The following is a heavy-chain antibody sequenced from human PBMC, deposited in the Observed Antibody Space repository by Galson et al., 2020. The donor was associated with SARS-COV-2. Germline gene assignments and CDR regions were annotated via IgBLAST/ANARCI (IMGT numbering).Heavy chain of an antibody. D-gene: IGHD2-2*01. CDR1: DYDFSNYG. CDR2: ISAYNGKT. V-gene: IGHV1-18*01. CDR3: ARYCRMTSCPKPFDY. Sequence: RQDASVKVSCKTSDYDFSNYGITWVRQAPGQGLEWMGWISAYNGKTNSAQKLQGRLTMTTDPTTNTAYMELRSLRSDNTAVYYCARYCRMTSCPKPFDYWGQGTLLTVSS. J-gene: IGHJ4*02.